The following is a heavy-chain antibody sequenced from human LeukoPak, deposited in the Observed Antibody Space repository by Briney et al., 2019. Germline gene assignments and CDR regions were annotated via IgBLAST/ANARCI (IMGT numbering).Heavy chain of an antibody. D-gene: IGHD3-9*01. Sequence: KPSETLSLTCAVYGGSFSGYYWSWIRQPPGKGLEWIGEINHSGSTNYNPSLKSRVTISVDTSKNQFSLKLSSVTAADTAVYYCASTHDILTVLDYWGQGTLVTVSS. CDR1: GGSFSGYY. J-gene: IGHJ4*02. V-gene: IGHV4-34*01. CDR2: INHSGST. CDR3: ASTHDILTVLDY.